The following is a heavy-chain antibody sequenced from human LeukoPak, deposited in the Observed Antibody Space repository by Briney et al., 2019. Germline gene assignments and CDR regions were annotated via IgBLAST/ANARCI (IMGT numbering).Heavy chain of an antibody. CDR1: GYTFTSYY. D-gene: IGHD3-22*01. CDR3: ARVFLADYYDSSGFVLSYFDY. Sequence: ASVKVSCKASGYTFTSYYMHWVRQAPGQGLEWTGIINPSGGSTSYAQKFQGRVTMTRDTSTSTVYMELSSLRSEDTAVYYCARVFLADYYDSSGFVLSYFDYWGQGTLVTVSS. J-gene: IGHJ4*02. CDR2: INPSGGST. V-gene: IGHV1-46*01.